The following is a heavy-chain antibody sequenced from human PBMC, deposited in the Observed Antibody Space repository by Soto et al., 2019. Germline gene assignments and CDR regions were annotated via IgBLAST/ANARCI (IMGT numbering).Heavy chain of an antibody. CDR1: GDSINSGDYY. V-gene: IGHV4-30-4*02. CDR3: VRGMLPGYYFDX. J-gene: IGHJ4*02. CDR2: IYYSGST. D-gene: IGHD2-15*01. Sequence: PSDTLSLTFTVSGDSINSGDYYWTWIRQPPGKGMEYIGYIYYSGSTYYNPSLKSRVTISIDTSKNKFSLNLSSVTAADTAVYYCVRGMLPGYYFDXWGQGALVPVSX.